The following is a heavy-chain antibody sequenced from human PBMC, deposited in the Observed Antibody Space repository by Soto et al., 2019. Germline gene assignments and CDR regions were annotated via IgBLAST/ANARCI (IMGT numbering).Heavy chain of an antibody. Sequence: SETLSLTCTVSGGSISSYYWSWIRQPPGKGLEWIGYIYYSGSTNYNPSLKSRVTISVDTSKNQFSLKLSSVTAADTAVYYCARDRGYCSGGSCYSGGYFDYWGQGTLVTVSS. V-gene: IGHV4-59*12. CDR3: ARDRGYCSGGSCYSGGYFDY. CDR1: GGSISSYY. J-gene: IGHJ4*02. CDR2: IYYSGST. D-gene: IGHD2-15*01.